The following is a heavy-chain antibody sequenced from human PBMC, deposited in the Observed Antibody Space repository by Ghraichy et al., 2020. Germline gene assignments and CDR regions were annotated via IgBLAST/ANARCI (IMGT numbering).Heavy chain of an antibody. CDR1: GFTFSSYA. V-gene: IGHV3-23*01. D-gene: IGHD2-15*01. CDR2: ISGSGGST. Sequence: GESLNISCAASGFTFSSYAMSWVRQAPGKGLEWVSAISGSGGSTYYADSVKGRFTISRDNSKNTLYLQMNSLRAEDTAVYYCAKVVVVVAATHFDYWGQGTLVTVSS. J-gene: IGHJ4*02. CDR3: AKVVVVVAATHFDY.